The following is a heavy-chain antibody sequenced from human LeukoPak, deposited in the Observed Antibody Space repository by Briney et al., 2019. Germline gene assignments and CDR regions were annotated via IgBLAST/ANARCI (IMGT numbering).Heavy chain of an antibody. V-gene: IGHV3-23*01. CDR1: GFTFTSYA. CDR2: ISGSGGST. J-gene: IGHJ4*02. CDR3: AKDFRWEPRGSIDC. D-gene: IGHD1-26*01. Sequence: GGSLRLSCAASGFTFTSYAMSWVRQAPGRGGEGVSGISGSGGSTYYTDTVKGRFTISRDNSKNTLFLQMYSLRADDTAVYYCAKDFRWEPRGSIDCWGQGTLITVSS.